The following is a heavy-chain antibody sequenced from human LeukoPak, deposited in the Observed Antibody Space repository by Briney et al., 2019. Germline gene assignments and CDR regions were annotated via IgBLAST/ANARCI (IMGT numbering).Heavy chain of an antibody. CDR3: ARDGRYYDSSGYSLPDYYYYGMDV. CDR2: IYTSGST. D-gene: IGHD3-22*01. J-gene: IGHJ6*02. CDR1: GGSIGSYY. V-gene: IGHV4-4*07. Sequence: SETLPLTCTVSGGSIGSYYWSWIRQPAGKGLEWIGRIYTSGSTNYNPSLKSRVTMSVDTSKNQFSLKLSSVTAADTAVYYCARDGRYYDSSGYSLPDYYYYGMDVWGQGTTVTVSS.